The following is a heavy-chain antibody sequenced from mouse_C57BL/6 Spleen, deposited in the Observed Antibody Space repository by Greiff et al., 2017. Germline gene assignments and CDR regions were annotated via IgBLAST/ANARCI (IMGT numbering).Heavy chain of an antibody. CDR3: ASGSTTLGDAMDY. Sequence: EVQLQQSGPELVKPGASVKISCKASGYSFTDYNMNWVKQSHGKSLEWIGVINPNYGTTSYNQKFKGKATLTVDQSSSTAYMQLNSLTSEDSAVYYCASGSTTLGDAMDYWGQGTAVTVSS. V-gene: IGHV1-39*01. J-gene: IGHJ4*01. CDR2: INPNYGTT. CDR1: GYSFTDYN. D-gene: IGHD1-1*01.